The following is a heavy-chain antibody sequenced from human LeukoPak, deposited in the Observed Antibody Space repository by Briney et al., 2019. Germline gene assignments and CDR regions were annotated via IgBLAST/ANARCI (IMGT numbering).Heavy chain of an antibody. D-gene: IGHD4-23*01. J-gene: IGHJ5*02. CDR1: GYTFTSYY. CDR2: INPSGGST. Sequence: ASVKVSCKASGYTFTSYYMHWVRQAPGQGLEWMGIINPSGGSTSYAQKFQGRVTMTRDTSTSTVYMELSSLRSEGTAVYYCARDDRGYGGNSRNNWFDPWGQGTLVTVSS. CDR3: ARDDRGYGGNSRNNWFDP. V-gene: IGHV1-46*01.